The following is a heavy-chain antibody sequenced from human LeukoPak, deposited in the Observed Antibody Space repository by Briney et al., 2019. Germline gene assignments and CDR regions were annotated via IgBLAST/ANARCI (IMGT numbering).Heavy chain of an antibody. Sequence: PGGSLRLSCAASGFTVSSNYMSWVRQAPGKGLEWGSVIYSGGSTYYADSVKGRFTISRDNSKNTLYLQMNSLRAEDTAAYYCARDYYDSSGYYFVAWGQGTLVTVSS. D-gene: IGHD3-22*01. CDR2: IYSGGST. CDR1: GFTVSSNY. CDR3: ARDYYDSSGYYFVA. J-gene: IGHJ4*02. V-gene: IGHV3-66*02.